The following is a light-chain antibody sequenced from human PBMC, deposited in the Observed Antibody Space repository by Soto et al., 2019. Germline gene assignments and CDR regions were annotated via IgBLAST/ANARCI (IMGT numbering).Light chain of an antibody. CDR2: EVS. J-gene: IGLJ1*01. V-gene: IGLV2-14*01. CDR1: SSDVGGYIY. CDR3: SSYTSMTTLV. Sequence: QSALAQPASVSGSPGQSITISCTGTSSDVGGYIYVSWYRQHPGKAPKPIIYEVSNRPSGVSNRFSGSKSGNTASLTISGLQAEDEADYYCSSYTSMTTLVFGTGTKVTVL.